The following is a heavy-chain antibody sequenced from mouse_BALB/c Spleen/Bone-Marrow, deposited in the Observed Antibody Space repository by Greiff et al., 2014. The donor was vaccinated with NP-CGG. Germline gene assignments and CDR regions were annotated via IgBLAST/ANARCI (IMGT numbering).Heavy chain of an antibody. D-gene: IGHD2-2*01. CDR1: SYTFTSYW. CDR3: TIWFPFAY. V-gene: IGHV1S22*01. Sequence: KQSGSELVRPGASVKLSCKASSYTFTSYWMHWVKQRPGQGLEWIGNIYPGSGSTNYDEKFKSKATLTVDTSSSTAYMQLSSLTSEDSAVYYCTIWFPFAYWGQGTLVTVSA. J-gene: IGHJ3*01. CDR2: IYPGSGST.